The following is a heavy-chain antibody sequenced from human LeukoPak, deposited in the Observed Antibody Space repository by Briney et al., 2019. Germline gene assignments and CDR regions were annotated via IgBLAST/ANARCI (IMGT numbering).Heavy chain of an antibody. CDR2: ISSAGNYT. Sequence: GGSLRLSCTASGITFRNYDMNWIRQAPGKGLEWLSYISSAGNYTNYADSVKGRFTISRDNAKNSLSLQMNSLRAEDTALYYCARSRISVSGSFDSWGQGTLVTVSS. V-gene: IGHV3-11*03. J-gene: IGHJ4*02. D-gene: IGHD6-19*01. CDR1: GITFRNYD. CDR3: ARSRISVSGSFDS.